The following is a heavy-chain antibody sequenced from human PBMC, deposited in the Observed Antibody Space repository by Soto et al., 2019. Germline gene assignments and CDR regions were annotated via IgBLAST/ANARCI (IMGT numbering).Heavy chain of an antibody. CDR3: SRDRELASHAEGAFDI. Sequence: APLKVSCKASGYTFTSYGISWVRHAPGQGLEWMGWISAYNGNTNYAQKLQGRVTMTTDTSTSTAYMELRSLRYDDTAVYYCSRDRELASHAEGAFDIWGQGTMVTVSS. V-gene: IGHV1-18*01. CDR2: ISAYNGNT. J-gene: IGHJ3*02. D-gene: IGHD5-12*01. CDR1: GYTFTSYG.